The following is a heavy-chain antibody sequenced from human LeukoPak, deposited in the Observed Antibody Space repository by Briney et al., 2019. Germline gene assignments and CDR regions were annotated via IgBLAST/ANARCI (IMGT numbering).Heavy chain of an antibody. D-gene: IGHD4-23*01. CDR2: IYYSGST. CDR3: ARVDGGNKRHAFDI. CDR1: GGSISNDNW. Sequence: NTSETLSLTCAVSGGSISNDNWWTWVRQHPGKGLEWIGYIYYSGSTYYNPSFKSRVTISVDTSKNQFSLKLSSVTAADTAVYYCARVDGGNKRHAFDIWGQGTMVTVSS. V-gene: IGHV4-31*11. J-gene: IGHJ3*02.